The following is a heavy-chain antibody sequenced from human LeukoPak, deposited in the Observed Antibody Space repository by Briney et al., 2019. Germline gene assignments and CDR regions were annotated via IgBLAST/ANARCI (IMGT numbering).Heavy chain of an antibody. CDR2: INHSGST. D-gene: IGHD3-10*01. CDR3: ARAVYYGSGSSLDY. V-gene: IGHV4-34*01. J-gene: IGHJ4*02. Sequence: SETLSLTCAVYGGSFSGDYWSWIRQPPGKGLEWIGEINHSGSTNYNPSLKSRVTISVDTSKNQFSLKLNSVTAADTAVYYCARAVYYGSGSSLDYWGQGTLVTVSS. CDR1: GGSFSGDY.